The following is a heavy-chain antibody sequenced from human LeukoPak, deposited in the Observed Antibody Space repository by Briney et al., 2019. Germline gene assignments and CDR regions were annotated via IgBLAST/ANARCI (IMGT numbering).Heavy chain of an antibody. Sequence: SEALSLTCTVSGGSISSGSYYWSWIRQPPGEGLEWIGYIYYSGSTNYNPSLKSRVTISVDTSKNQFSLKLSSVTAADTAVYYCARRVIRTFDYWAREPWSPSPQ. D-gene: IGHD2/OR15-2a*01. CDR3: ARRVIRTFDY. CDR1: GGSISSGSYY. CDR2: IYYSGST. J-gene: IGHJ4*02. V-gene: IGHV4-61*01.